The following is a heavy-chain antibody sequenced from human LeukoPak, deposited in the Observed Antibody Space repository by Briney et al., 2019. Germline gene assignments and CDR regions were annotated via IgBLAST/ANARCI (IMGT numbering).Heavy chain of an antibody. V-gene: IGHV3-11*01. CDR3: ARGGAHGMDV. J-gene: IGHJ6*02. D-gene: IGHD1-26*01. Sequence: PGGSLRLSCAASGFTFSDDYMTWIRQAPGRGLEWVSYISGVYDNIYYGDSVKGRFTISRDNAKNSGYLQMSSLRADDTAVYYCARGGAHGMDVWGQGTTVTVSS. CDR1: GFTFSDDY. CDR2: ISGVYDNI.